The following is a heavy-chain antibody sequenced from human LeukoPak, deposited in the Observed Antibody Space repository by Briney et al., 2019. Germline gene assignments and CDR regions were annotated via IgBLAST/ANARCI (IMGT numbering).Heavy chain of an antibody. CDR2: IDSDGSA. D-gene: IGHD6-19*01. Sequence: GGSLRLSCAASGFTFSSSWMHWVRQAPGKGLEWVSRIDSDGSANYADSVRGRFTISRDNAKSTLFLQMNSLRAEDAAVYYCVRARYTSGCHCPLDIWGQGTMVTVSS. CDR3: VRARYTSGCHCPLDI. J-gene: IGHJ3*02. V-gene: IGHV3-74*01. CDR1: GFTFSSSW.